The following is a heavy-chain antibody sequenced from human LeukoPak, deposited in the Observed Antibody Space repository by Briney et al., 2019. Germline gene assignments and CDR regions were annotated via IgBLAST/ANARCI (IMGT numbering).Heavy chain of an antibody. V-gene: IGHV3-23*01. Sequence: GGSPRLSCAASRFTFTSYAMSWVRQAPGKGLEWVSSITDSGGSTYYADSVKGRFTISRDNSKNTLYLQMNSLRAEDTAVYYCAKRGAEVGATVAPGDYWGQGTLVTVSS. CDR1: RFTFTSYA. CDR2: ITDSGGST. CDR3: AKRGAEVGATVAPGDY. J-gene: IGHJ4*02. D-gene: IGHD1-26*01.